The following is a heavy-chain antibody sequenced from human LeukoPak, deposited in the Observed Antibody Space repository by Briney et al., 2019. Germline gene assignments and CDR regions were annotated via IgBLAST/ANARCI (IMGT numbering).Heavy chain of an antibody. CDR3: ARERCWRCAFDI. CDR1: GGSISSYY. CDR2: IYYSGST. V-gene: IGHV4-59*01. Sequence: SETLSLTCTVSGGSISSYYWSWIRQPPGKGLEWIGYIYYSGSTNYNPSLKSRVTISVDTSKNQFSLKLSSVTAADTAVYYCARERCWRCAFDIWGQGTMVTVSS. D-gene: IGHD3-3*01. J-gene: IGHJ3*02.